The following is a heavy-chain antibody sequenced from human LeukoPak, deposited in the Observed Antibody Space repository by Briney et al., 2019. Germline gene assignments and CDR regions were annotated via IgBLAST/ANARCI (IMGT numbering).Heavy chain of an antibody. D-gene: IGHD5-24*01. CDR3: ATDGRDGYNYSY. J-gene: IGHJ4*02. CDR2: INPNSGGT. V-gene: IGHV1-2*02. Sequence: GSVKVSCKASGYTFTGYYMHWVRQAPGQGLEWMGWINPNSGGTNYAQKLQGRVTMTRDTSISTAYMELSRLRSADTAVYYCATDGRDGYNYSYWGQGTLVTVSS. CDR1: GYTFTGYY.